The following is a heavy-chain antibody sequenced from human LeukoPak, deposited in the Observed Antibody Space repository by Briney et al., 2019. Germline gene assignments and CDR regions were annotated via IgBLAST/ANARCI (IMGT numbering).Heavy chain of an antibody. CDR1: GSSFTSYW. V-gene: IGHV5-51*01. CDR3: ARLPGATVVTAGWYFDL. J-gene: IGHJ2*01. CDR2: IYPGDTDT. D-gene: IGHD4-23*01. Sequence: GASLKISCKASGSSFTSYWIGWVRQMPGKGLKWMGIIYPGDTDTRYNPSFQGQVTISADRSITTASLQWSSLNASDTAMYYCARLPGATVVTAGWYFDLWGRGTLVTLST.